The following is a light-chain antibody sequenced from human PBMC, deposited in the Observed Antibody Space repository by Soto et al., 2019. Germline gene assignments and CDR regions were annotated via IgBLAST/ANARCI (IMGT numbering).Light chain of an antibody. Sequence: QSVLTQPPSAFGTPGQTVTISCSGSSSNIGSNLVNWYQLLPGTTPRLLIYNNNQRPSAVPDRFSGSKSGTSASLAISGLQSEDEGDYFCALWDDSLNGLRVFGGGTKLTVL. V-gene: IGLV1-44*01. J-gene: IGLJ3*02. CDR2: NNN. CDR1: SSNIGSNL. CDR3: ALWDDSLNGLRV.